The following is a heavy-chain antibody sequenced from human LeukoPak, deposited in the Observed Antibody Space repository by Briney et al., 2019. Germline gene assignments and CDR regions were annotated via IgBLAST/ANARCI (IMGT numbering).Heavy chain of an antibody. J-gene: IGHJ6*02. CDR2: ISGSGGTT. V-gene: IGHV3-23*01. D-gene: IGHD1-26*01. Sequence: GGSLRLSCAASGFTFNNYAMSWVRQTPAQGLEWVSVISGSGGTTYYADSVKGRFTISRDISKNTLYVQMNSLRAEDAAVYYCAKDKGWGYSSYDYYGMDVWGQGTTVTVSS. CDR1: GFTFNNYA. CDR3: AKDKGWGYSSYDYYGMDV.